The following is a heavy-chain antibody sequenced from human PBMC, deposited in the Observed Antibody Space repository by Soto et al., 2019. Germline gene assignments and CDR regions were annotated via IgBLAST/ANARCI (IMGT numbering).Heavy chain of an antibody. J-gene: IGHJ4*02. V-gene: IGHV4-30-4*01. CDR1: GGSISSDAYY. D-gene: IGHD4-17*01. CDR2: ISYSGNT. Sequence: QVQLQESGPGLVKPSQTLSLTCTVSGGSISSDAYYWSWIRQPPGKGLEWIGYISYSGNTYYNPSLQSRVAISVDTSKNQFSLKMISVTAADTAVYYCARASTVTTAAKFDSWGQGALVTVSS. CDR3: ARASTVTTAAKFDS.